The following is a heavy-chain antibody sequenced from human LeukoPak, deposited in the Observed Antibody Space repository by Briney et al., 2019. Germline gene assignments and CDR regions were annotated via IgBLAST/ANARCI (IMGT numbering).Heavy chain of an antibody. Sequence: PGGSLRLSCVASEFTFSNYWMSWVRQAPGKGLEWVASINQDGTKRNYVDSVKGRFDISRDNAKKSLFLQMNSLRVEDTAVYYCARGRNLAVWGQGTTVTVSS. CDR1: EFTFSNYW. CDR2: INQDGTKR. J-gene: IGHJ6*02. CDR3: ARGRNLAV. V-gene: IGHV3-7*01.